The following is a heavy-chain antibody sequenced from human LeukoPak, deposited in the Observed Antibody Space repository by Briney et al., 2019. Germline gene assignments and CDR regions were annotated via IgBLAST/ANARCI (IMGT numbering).Heavy chain of an antibody. V-gene: IGHV3-53*01. Sequence: GVLRLSCAASGFTVSSNYMSWVRQAPGKGLEWVSVIYSGGSTYYADSVKGRFTISRDNSKNTLYLQMNSLRAEDTAVYYCARAGGLQLFDYWGQGTLVTVSS. CDR2: IYSGGST. D-gene: IGHD3-16*01. J-gene: IGHJ4*02. CDR3: ARAGGLQLFDY. CDR1: GFTVSSNY.